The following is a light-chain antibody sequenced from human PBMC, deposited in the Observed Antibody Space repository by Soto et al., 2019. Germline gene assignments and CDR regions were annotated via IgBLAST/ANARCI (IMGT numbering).Light chain of an antibody. Sequence: DIVMTQSPDSLAVSLGERATINCKSSQSILFSSNNKNYLTWYQQKPGQPRKPLIYWASTRESGVPDRFSGSGSGTDFTLTISSLQAEDVAVYYCQQYYSTPVTFSGGTKVEIK. J-gene: IGKJ4*01. CDR3: QQYYSTPVT. V-gene: IGKV4-1*01. CDR2: WAS. CDR1: QSILFSSNNKNY.